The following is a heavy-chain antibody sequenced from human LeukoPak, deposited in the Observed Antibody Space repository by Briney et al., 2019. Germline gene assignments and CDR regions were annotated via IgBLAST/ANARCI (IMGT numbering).Heavy chain of an antibody. D-gene: IGHD6-13*01. CDR3: ARDPPRIAAAGTKAFDI. J-gene: IGHJ3*02. CDR1: GFTFSSYW. CDR2: IKTDGSQI. V-gene: IGHV3-7*01. Sequence: GGSLRLSCVASGFTFSSYWMTWVRQAPGKGLEWVANIKTDGSQIYYVDSVKGRFTISRDNAKNSLYLQMNSLRAEDTAVYYCARDPPRIAAAGTKAFDIWGQGTMVTVSS.